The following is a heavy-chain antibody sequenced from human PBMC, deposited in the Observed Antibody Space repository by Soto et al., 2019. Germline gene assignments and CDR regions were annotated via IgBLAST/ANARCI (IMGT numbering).Heavy chain of an antibody. V-gene: IGHV3-13*05. J-gene: IGHJ6*02. CDR2: IGTAGAP. CDR1: GFTFSSYD. Sequence: PGGSLRLSCVASGFTFSSYDMHWGRQATGKGLEWVSAIGTAGAPYYPGSVKGRFTISRENAKNSLYLQMNSLRDGDTAVYYCARGSTYSGLDVWGQGTTVTVSS. CDR3: ARGSTYSGLDV.